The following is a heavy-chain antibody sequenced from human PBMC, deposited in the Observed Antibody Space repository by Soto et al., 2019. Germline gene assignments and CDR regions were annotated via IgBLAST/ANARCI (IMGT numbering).Heavy chain of an antibody. V-gene: IGHV4-61*01. Sequence: PSETLSLTCTLSGGSLSGGSYHWSWIRQSPGKGLEWLAYIYYTGSTNYNPSLQSRVTTSLHTSKNQFSLKVSSVTAADTAVYFCARGNLAAAGSFDYWGQGALVTVSS. CDR3: ARGNLAAAGSFDY. CDR1: GGSLSGGSYH. D-gene: IGHD6-13*01. CDR2: IYYTGST. J-gene: IGHJ4*02.